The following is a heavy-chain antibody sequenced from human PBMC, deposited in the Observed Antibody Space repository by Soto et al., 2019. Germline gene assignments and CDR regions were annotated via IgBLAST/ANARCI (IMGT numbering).Heavy chain of an antibody. D-gene: IGHD6-19*01. V-gene: IGHV1-18*01. J-gene: IGHJ3*02. Sequence: ASVKVSCKASGYTFTSYGISWVRQAPGQGLEWMGWISAYNGNTNYAQKLQGRVTMTTDTSTSTAYMELRSLRSDDTAVYYCERVEYSSGWYESRAFDIWGQGTMVTVSS. CDR2: ISAYNGNT. CDR3: ERVEYSSGWYESRAFDI. CDR1: GYTFTSYG.